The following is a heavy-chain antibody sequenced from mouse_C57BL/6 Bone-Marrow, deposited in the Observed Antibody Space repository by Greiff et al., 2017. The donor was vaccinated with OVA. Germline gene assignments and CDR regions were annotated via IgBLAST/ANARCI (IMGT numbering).Heavy chain of an antibody. D-gene: IGHD2-3*01. J-gene: IGHJ3*01. CDR1: GFTFSSYA. Sequence: EVKLVESGEGLVKPGGSLKLSCAASGFTFSSYAMSWVRQTPEKRLEWVAYISSGGDYIYYADTVKGRFTISRDNARNTLYLQMSSLKSEDTAMYYCTRGGYYWFAYWGQGTLVTVSA. V-gene: IGHV5-9-1*02. CDR3: TRGGYYWFAY. CDR2: ISSGGDYI.